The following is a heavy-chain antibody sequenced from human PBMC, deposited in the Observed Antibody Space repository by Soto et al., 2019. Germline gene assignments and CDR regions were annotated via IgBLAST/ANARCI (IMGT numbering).Heavy chain of an antibody. Sequence: SLTCAVYGGSFSGYYWSWIRQPPGKGLEWIGEINHSGSTNYNPSLKSRVTISVDTSKNQFSLKLSSATAADTAVYYCARRRGWLLYYYYGMDVWGQGTTVTVSS. CDR3: ARRRGWLLYYYYGMDV. CDR2: INHSGST. CDR1: GGSFSGYY. D-gene: IGHD5-12*01. J-gene: IGHJ6*02. V-gene: IGHV4-34*01.